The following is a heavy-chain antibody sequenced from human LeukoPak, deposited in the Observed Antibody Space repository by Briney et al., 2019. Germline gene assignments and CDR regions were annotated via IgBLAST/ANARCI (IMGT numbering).Heavy chain of an antibody. D-gene: IGHD3-9*01. CDR1: VGSISSYY. Sequence: SETLSLTCTVSVGSISSYYWSWIRQPPGKGLEWIGYIYYSGSTNYNPSLKSRVTISVDTSKNQFSLKLSSVTAADTAVYYCARGGVYYDILTGYSPDAFDIWGQGTMVTVSS. J-gene: IGHJ3*02. V-gene: IGHV4-59*01. CDR2: IYYSGST. CDR3: ARGGVYYDILTGYSPDAFDI.